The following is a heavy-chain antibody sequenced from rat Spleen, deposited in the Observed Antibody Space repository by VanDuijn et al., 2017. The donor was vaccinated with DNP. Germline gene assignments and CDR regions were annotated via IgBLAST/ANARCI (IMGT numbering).Heavy chain of an antibody. J-gene: IGHJ2*01. Sequence: QVQLRESGPGLVQPSQTLSLTCTVSGFSLSNYVVSWVRQPPGKGLEWIATMSSGGSTYYTSPLKSRLSINRDTSKNQIFLKKTSLQTEDTAMYFCARYYYSNNFDYWGQGVMVTVSS. D-gene: IGHD1-2*01. CDR2: MSSGGST. CDR1: GFSLSNYV. CDR3: ARYYYSNNFDY. V-gene: IGHV2-6*01.